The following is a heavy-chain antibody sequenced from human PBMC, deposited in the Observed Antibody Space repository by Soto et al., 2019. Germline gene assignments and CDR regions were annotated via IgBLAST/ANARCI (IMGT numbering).Heavy chain of an antibody. CDR2: IYHSGST. CDR1: GGSISSGGYS. D-gene: IGHD5-12*01. V-gene: IGHV4-30-2*01. Sequence: PSETLSLTCAVSGGSISSGGYSWSWIRQPPGKGLEWIGYIYHSGSTYYNPSLKSRVTISVDRSKNQFSLKLSSVTAADTAVYYCASSSGYDVRFDYWGQGTLVTVS. J-gene: IGHJ4*02. CDR3: ASSSGYDVRFDY.